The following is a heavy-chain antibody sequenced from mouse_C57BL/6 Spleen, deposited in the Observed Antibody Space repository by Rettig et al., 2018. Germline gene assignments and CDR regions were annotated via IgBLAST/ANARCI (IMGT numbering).Heavy chain of an antibody. CDR3: ARVGTGTGFAY. V-gene: IGHV5-16*01. CDR1: GFTFSDYY. D-gene: IGHD4-1*01. CDR2: INYDGSST. Sequence: EVKLVESEGGLVQPGSSMKLSCTASGFTFSDYYMAWVRQVPEKGLEWVANINYDGSSTYYLDSLKSRFIISRDNAKNILYLQMSSLKSEDTATYYCARVGTGTGFAYWGQGTLVTVSA. J-gene: IGHJ3*01.